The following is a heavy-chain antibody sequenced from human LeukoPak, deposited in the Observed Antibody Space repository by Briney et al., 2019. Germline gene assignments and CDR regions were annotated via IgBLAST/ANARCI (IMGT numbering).Heavy chain of an antibody. Sequence: GGSLRLSCAASGFTFSSYAMSWVRQAPGKGLEWVSAISGNGGSTYYADSVKGRFTISRDNSKNTLYLQMNSLRAEDTAIYYCAKDLGAGGGSVLEYWGQGTLVTVSS. V-gene: IGHV3-23*01. D-gene: IGHD3-10*01. CDR2: ISGNGGST. CDR3: AKDLGAGGGSVLEY. J-gene: IGHJ4*02. CDR1: GFTFSSYA.